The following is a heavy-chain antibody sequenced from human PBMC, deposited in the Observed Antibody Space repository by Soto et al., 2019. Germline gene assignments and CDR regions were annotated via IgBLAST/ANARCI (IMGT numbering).Heavy chain of an antibody. CDR1: GFTFSTYW. J-gene: IGHJ3*02. D-gene: IGHD1-1*01. CDR3: ARGKNDWKNALDT. CDR2: INSDGSNT. V-gene: IGHV3-74*01. Sequence: HPGGSLRLSCAVSGFTFSTYWMHWVRQAPGKGMVWVSRINSDGSNTAYADSVKGRLTISRDNAKNTLYLQMNSLRAEDTAVYYCARGKNDWKNALDTWGQGTMVTVSS.